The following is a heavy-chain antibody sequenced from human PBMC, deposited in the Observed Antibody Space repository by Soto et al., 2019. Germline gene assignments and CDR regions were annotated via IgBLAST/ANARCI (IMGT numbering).Heavy chain of an antibody. CDR1: GYTFTSYY. V-gene: IGHV1-46*01. J-gene: IGHJ6*02. D-gene: IGHD3-22*01. CDR2: INPSGGST. Sequence: ASVKVSCKASGYTFTSYYMHWVRQAPGQGLEWMGIINPSGGSTSYAQKFQGRVTMTRDTSTSTVYMELSSLRSEDTAVYYFARDLRGHYYDSSGYYYYGMDVWGQGTTVTVSS. CDR3: ARDLRGHYYDSSGYYYYGMDV.